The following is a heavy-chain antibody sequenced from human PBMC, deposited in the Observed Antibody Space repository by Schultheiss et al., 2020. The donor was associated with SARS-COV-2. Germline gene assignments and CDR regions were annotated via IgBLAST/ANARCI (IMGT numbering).Heavy chain of an antibody. CDR1: GGSISSYY. Sequence: SETLSLTCSVSGGSISSYYWSWIRQPPGKGLEWIGYIYYSGSTYYNPSLKSRLAMSVDTSRNQFSLKLSSVTAADTAVYYCAREGGSYDHAFDIWGQGTMVTVSS. CDR3: AREGGSYDHAFDI. D-gene: IGHD1-26*01. V-gene: IGHV4-59*12. CDR2: IYYSGST. J-gene: IGHJ3*02.